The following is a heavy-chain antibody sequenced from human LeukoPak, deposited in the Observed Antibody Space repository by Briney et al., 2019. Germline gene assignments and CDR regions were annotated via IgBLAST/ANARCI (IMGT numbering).Heavy chain of an antibody. Sequence: GASVKVSCKASGYTFTGYYMHWVRQAPGQGLEWMGWINPNSGGTNYAQKFQGRVTMTRDMSTSTVYMELSSLRSEDTAVYFCARSDYYDSSGYYYGYWGQGTLVTVSS. V-gene: IGHV1-2*02. CDR3: ARSDYYDSSGYYYGY. D-gene: IGHD3-22*01. CDR2: INPNSGGT. J-gene: IGHJ4*02. CDR1: GYTFTGYY.